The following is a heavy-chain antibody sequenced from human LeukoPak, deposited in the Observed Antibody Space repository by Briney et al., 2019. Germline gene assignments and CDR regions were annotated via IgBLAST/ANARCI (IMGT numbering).Heavy chain of an antibody. V-gene: IGHV3-7*01. CDR3: ARSSMVRGVIHFAYGMDV. CDR2: IKQDGSEK. Sequence: GGSLRLSCAASGFTFSSYWMSWVRQAPGKGLEWVANIKQDGSEKYYVDSVKGRFTISRDNAKNSLYLQMNSLRAEDTAVYYCARSSMVRGVIHFAYGMDVWGKGTTVTVSS. CDR1: GFTFSSYW. J-gene: IGHJ6*04. D-gene: IGHD3-10*01.